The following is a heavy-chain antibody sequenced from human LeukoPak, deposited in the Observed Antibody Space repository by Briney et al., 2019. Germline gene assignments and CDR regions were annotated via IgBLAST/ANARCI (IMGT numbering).Heavy chain of an antibody. D-gene: IGHD3-9*01. Sequence: GGSLRLSCAASGFTFSNYAMSWVRQAPGKGLEWVSAIVGSGGSTYYADSVKGRFTISRDNSKNTLFLQMNSLRVENTALYYCSKWGDYDVLTGYYDSDFWGQGTLVTVSS. CDR1: GFTFSNYA. CDR2: IVGSGGST. V-gene: IGHV3-23*01. CDR3: SKWGDYDVLTGYYDSDF. J-gene: IGHJ4*02.